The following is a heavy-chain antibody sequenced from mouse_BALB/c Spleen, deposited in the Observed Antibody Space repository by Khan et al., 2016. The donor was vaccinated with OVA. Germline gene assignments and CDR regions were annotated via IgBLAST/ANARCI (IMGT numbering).Heavy chain of an antibody. V-gene: IGHV1S81*02. CDR1: GYTFTSYY. Sequence: QVQLQQSGAELVKPGASVKLSCKASGYTFTSYYIYWMKQRPGQGLEWIGEINPNNGGANFNEKFKSKATLTVDKSSSTAYMQVSSLTSEDSAVYCCTRGGYGGFAYWGQGTLVTVSA. J-gene: IGHJ3*01. CDR3: TRGGYGGFAY. D-gene: IGHD1-2*01. CDR2: INPNNGGA.